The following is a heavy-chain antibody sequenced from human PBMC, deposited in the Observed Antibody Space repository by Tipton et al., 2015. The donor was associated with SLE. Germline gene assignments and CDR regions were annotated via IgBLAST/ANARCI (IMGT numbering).Heavy chain of an antibody. CDR1: GGSFSGYY. CDR2: INHSGST. Sequence: TLSLTCAVYGGSFSGYYWSWIRQPPGKGLEWIGAINHSGSTNYNPSLKSRVTISVDTSKNQFSLKLSSVTAADTAVYYCARGVEYCSSTSCYTLNYWGQGTLVTVSS. CDR3: ARGVEYCSSTSCYTLNY. J-gene: IGHJ4*02. D-gene: IGHD2-2*02. V-gene: IGHV4-34*01.